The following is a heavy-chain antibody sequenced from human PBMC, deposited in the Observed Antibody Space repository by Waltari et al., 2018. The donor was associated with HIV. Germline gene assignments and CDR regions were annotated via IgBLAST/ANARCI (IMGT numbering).Heavy chain of an antibody. CDR1: GFSFRDYY. Sequence: VQLVESGGGLVKPGGSLRLSGAASGFSFRDYYMTWLRRSPGKGLEWVSYSSNSGATMYYADSVKGRFTISRDNAKNSLYLQMNSLRVEDTAVYYCARDTMVRASYDMDVWGQGTSVTVSS. CDR3: ARDTMVRASYDMDV. D-gene: IGHD3-10*01. V-gene: IGHV3-11*01. CDR2: SSNSGATM. J-gene: IGHJ6*02.